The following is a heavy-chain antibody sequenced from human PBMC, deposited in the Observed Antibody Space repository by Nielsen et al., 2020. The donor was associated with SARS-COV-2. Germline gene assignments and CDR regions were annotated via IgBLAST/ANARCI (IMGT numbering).Heavy chain of an antibody. CDR1: GYTFTSYA. V-gene: IGHV1-3*01. CDR3: ASERHYYDSSGTFDY. CDR2: INAGNGNT. Sequence: ASVKVSCKASGYTFTSYAMHWVHQAPGQRLEWMGWINAGNGNTKYSQKFQGRVTITRDTSASTAYMELSSLRSEDTAVYYCASERHYYDSSGTFDYWGQGTQVTVSS. J-gene: IGHJ4*02. D-gene: IGHD3-22*01.